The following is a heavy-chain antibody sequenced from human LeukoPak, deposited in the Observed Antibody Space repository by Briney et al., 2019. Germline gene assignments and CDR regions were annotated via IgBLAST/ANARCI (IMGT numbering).Heavy chain of an antibody. V-gene: IGHV3-30*02. D-gene: IGHD6-19*01. CDR1: EFTFRSYG. CDR3: AKDISGWYGSFAFDI. CDR2: IRYDGSNK. J-gene: IGHJ3*02. Sequence: GGSLRLSCAASEFTFRSYGMHWVRQAPGKGLEWVAFIRYDGSNKYYADSVKGRFTISRDNSKNTLYLQMNSLRAEDTAVYYCAKDISGWYGSFAFDIWGQGTMVTVSS.